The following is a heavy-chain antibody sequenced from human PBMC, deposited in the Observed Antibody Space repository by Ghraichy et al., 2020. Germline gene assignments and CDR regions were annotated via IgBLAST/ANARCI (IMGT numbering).Heavy chain of an antibody. D-gene: IGHD4-11*01. Sequence: GGSLRLACAASGFTFSSYAMSWVRQAPGKGLEWVSAISGSGGSTYYADSVKGRFTISRDNSKNTLYLLMNSLRAEDTAVFYCAKSGGYSIFDLYLDLWGRGTLVTVSS. J-gene: IGHJ2*01. CDR3: AKSGGYSIFDLYLDL. CDR1: GFTFSSYA. CDR2: ISGSGGST. V-gene: IGHV3-23*01.